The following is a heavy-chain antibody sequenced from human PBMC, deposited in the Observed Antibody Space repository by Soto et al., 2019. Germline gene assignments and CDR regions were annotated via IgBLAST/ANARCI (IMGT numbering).Heavy chain of an antibody. V-gene: IGHV1-18*01. D-gene: IGHD6-19*01. Sequence: AHQEPKKRLEWMGWISAYNGNTNYAQKLQGRVTINPDTSKNQFSLQLNSVTPEDTAVYYCARDISVAGPDGTYGMDVWGQGTTVTVSS. CDR2: ISAYNGNT. CDR3: ARDISVAGPDGTYGMDV. J-gene: IGHJ6*02.